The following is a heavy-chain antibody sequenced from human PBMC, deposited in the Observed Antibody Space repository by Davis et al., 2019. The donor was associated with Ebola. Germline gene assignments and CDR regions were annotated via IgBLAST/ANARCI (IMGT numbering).Heavy chain of an antibody. V-gene: IGHV3-21*01. CDR2: ISSSSSYI. CDR3: ARTGYCSGGSCYSGVDWFDP. J-gene: IGHJ5*02. D-gene: IGHD2-15*01. Sequence: PGGSLRLSCAASGFTVSSNYMSWVRQAPGKGLEWVSSISSSSSYIYYADSVKGRFTISRDNAKNSLYLQMNSLRAEDTAVYYCARTGYCSGGSCYSGVDWFDPWGQGTLVTVSS. CDR1: GFTVSSNY.